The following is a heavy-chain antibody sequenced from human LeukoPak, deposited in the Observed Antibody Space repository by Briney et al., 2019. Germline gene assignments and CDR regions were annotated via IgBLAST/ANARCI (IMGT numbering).Heavy chain of an antibody. V-gene: IGHV3-74*01. CDR1: GFIFSTYW. J-gene: IGHJ5*02. Sequence: GGSLRLSCAASGFIFSTYWMHWVRQAPGKGLVWVSRINSDGSSTNYADSVKGRFIISRDNAKNALYLQMNSLRADDTAVYYCARARLMNWFDPWGLGTLVIVSS. CDR2: INSDGSST. D-gene: IGHD2-8*01. CDR3: ARARLMNWFDP.